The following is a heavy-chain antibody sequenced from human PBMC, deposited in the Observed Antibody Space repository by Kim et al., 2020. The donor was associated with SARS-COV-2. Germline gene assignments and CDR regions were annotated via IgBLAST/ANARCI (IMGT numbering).Heavy chain of an antibody. CDR3: ARGRGLLWFGELSGRVGGMDV. CDR1: GYTFTSYA. V-gene: IGHV1-3*01. J-gene: IGHJ6*02. CDR2: INAGNGNT. D-gene: IGHD3-10*01. Sequence: ASVKVSCKASGYTFTSYAMHWVRQAPGQRLEWMGWINAGNGNTKYSQKFQGRVTITRDTSASTAYMELSSLRSEDTAVYYCARGRGLLWFGELSGRVGGMDVWGQGTTVTVSS.